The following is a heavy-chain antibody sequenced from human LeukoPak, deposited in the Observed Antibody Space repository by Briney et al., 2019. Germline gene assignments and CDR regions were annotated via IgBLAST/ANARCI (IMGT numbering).Heavy chain of an antibody. Sequence: PSQTLSLTCTVSVGSISSGGYYWSWSRQHPGKGLEWIGYIYYSGSTYCNPSLKSRVTISVDTSKNQFSLKLSSVTAEDTAVYYCARDREIEAFDIWGQGTMVTVSS. V-gene: IGHV4-31*03. J-gene: IGHJ3*02. D-gene: IGHD2/OR15-2a*01. CDR2: IYYSGST. CDR3: ARDREIEAFDI. CDR1: VGSISSGGYY.